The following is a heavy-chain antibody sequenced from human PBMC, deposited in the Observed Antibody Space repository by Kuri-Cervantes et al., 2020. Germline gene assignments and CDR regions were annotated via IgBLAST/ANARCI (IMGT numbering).Heavy chain of an antibody. J-gene: IGHJ4*02. V-gene: IGHV4-31*03. CDR2: IYYSGST. Sequence: SETLSLTCTVSGGSISSGGYYWGWIRQHPGKGLEWIGYIYYSGSTYYNPSLKSRVTISVDTSKNQFSLKLSSVTAADTAVYYCARGAAISPGVDYWGQGTLVTVSS. CDR3: ARGAAISPGVDY. CDR1: GGSISSGGYY. D-gene: IGHD3-9*01.